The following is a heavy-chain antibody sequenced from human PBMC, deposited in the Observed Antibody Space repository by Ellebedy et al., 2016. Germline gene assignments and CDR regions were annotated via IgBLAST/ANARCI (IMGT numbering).Heavy chain of an antibody. CDR2: ISGSGGST. V-gene: IGHV3-23*01. D-gene: IGHD3-10*01. CDR3: ARHGLNYYGSGLNWFNP. CDR1: GFTFSSYA. J-gene: IGHJ5*02. Sequence: GESLKISXAASGFTFSSYAMSWVRQAPGKGLEWVSAISGSGGSTYYADSVKGRFTISRDNSKNTLYLQMNSLRAGDTAVYYCARHGLNYYGSGLNWFNPWGQGTLVTVSS.